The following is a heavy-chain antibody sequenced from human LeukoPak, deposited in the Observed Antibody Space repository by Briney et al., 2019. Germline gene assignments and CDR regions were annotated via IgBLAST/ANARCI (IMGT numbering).Heavy chain of an antibody. Sequence: ASVKVSCKASGYTFTSYAMNWVRQAPGQGLEWMGWISAYNGNTNYAQKLQGRVTMTTDTSTSTAYMELRSLRSDDTAVYYCARDRYSGSYPDAFDIWGQGTMVTVSS. V-gene: IGHV1-18*01. CDR2: ISAYNGNT. J-gene: IGHJ3*02. D-gene: IGHD1-26*01. CDR1: GYTFTSYA. CDR3: ARDRYSGSYPDAFDI.